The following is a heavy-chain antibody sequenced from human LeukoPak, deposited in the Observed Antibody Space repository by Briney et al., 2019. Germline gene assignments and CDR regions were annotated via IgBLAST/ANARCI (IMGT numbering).Heavy chain of an antibody. J-gene: IGHJ4*02. V-gene: IGHV3-30*18. CDR3: AKDGEVSWFGPESY. D-gene: IGHD3-10*01. Sequence: GGSLRLSCAASGFTFSSYGMHWVRQAPGKGLEWVALISLVGSNKDYAESVKGRFTISRDSSKNTLYPQMNSLRAEDTAVYYCAKDGEVSWFGPESYWGQGTLVAVSS. CDR1: GFTFSSYG. CDR2: ISLVGSNK.